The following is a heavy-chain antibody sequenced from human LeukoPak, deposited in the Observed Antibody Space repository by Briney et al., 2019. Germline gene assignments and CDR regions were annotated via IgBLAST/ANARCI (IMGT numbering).Heavy chain of an antibody. D-gene: IGHD2-2*01. J-gene: IGHJ3*02. V-gene: IGHV3-48*01. Sequence: GGSRRLSCSASGFTFSSYSMNWVRQAPGKGLEWVSYISSSSSTIYYADSVKGRFTISRDNAKNSLYLQMNSLRAEDTAVYYCARDPGCSSTSCFHDAFDIWGQGTMVTVSS. CDR2: ISSSSSTI. CDR1: GFTFSSYS. CDR3: ARDPGCSSTSCFHDAFDI.